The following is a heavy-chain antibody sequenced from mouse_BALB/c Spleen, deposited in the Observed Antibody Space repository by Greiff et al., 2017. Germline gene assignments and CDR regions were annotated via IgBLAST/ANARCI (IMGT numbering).Heavy chain of an antibody. CDR1: GYTFTSYY. CDR2: INPSNGGT. CDR3: TRSVGRYYAMDY. V-gene: IGHV1S81*02. J-gene: IGHJ4*01. Sequence: QLQQSGAELVKPGASVKLSCKASGYTFTSYYMYWVKQRPGQGLEWIGEINPSNGGTNFNEKFKSKATLTVDKSSSTAYMQLSSLTSEDSAVYYCTRSVGRYYAMDYWGQGTSVTVSS. D-gene: IGHD4-1*01.